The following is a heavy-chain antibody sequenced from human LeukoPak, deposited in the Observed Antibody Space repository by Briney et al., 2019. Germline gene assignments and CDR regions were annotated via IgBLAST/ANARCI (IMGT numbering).Heavy chain of an antibody. CDR1: GFTFSSYA. J-gene: IGHJ4*02. CDR3: ARRGSSGWYDY. D-gene: IGHD6-19*01. Sequence: GGSLRFSCAASGFTFSSYAMSWVRQAPGKGLECVSAISGGGPVTYYTDSVKGRFTISRDNSKNTLYLEMNSLRAEDTAVYYCARRGSSGWYDYWGQGTLVTVSS. V-gene: IGHV3-23*01. CDR2: ISGGGPVT.